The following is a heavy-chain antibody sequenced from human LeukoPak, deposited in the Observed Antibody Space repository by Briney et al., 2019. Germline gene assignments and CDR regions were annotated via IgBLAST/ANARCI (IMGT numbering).Heavy chain of an antibody. J-gene: IGHJ4*02. CDR2: IRQDGSEK. CDR3: VRDLYRIVVVPHYFDY. D-gene: IGHD3-22*01. Sequence: GGSLRLSCAVSGFTFSNYWMSWVRQAPGKGLEWVANIRQDGSEKYYVDSVKGRFTISRDNAKNSLYLQMNSLRAEGTAVYYCVRDLYRIVVVPHYFDYWGQGTLVTVSS. CDR1: GFTFSNYW. V-gene: IGHV3-7*01.